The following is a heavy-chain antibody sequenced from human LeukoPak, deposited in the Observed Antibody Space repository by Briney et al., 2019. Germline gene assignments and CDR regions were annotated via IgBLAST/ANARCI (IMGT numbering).Heavy chain of an antibody. V-gene: IGHV3-23*01. CDR2: ISGSGGST. CDR3: AKDRTILDY. J-gene: IGHJ4*02. Sequence: PGGSLRRSCAASGFTFSSYAMSWVRQAPGKGLEWVSAISGSGGSTYYADSVKGRFTIPRDNSKNRLYVQMNSLRAEDTAVYYCAKDRTILDYWGQGTLVTVSS. CDR1: GFTFSSYA. D-gene: IGHD3-10*01.